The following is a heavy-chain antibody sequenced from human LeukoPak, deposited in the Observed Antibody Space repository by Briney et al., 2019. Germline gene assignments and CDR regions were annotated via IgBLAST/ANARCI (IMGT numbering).Heavy chain of an antibody. D-gene: IGHD1-1*01. V-gene: IGHV3-66*02. CDR1: GFTVSSHY. Sequence: GGSLRLSCAASGFTVSSHYMTWVRQAPGRGLEWVSVIYRDGKTYYADSVKGRFTISRDNFKNTLYLQMNSLKTEDTAVHYCAREDTGDLAFDYWGQGTLVTVSS. J-gene: IGHJ4*02. CDR2: IYRDGKT. CDR3: AREDTGDLAFDY.